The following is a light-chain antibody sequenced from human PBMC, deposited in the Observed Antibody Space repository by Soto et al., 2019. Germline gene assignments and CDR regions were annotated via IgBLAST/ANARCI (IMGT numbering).Light chain of an antibody. CDR2: KVS. V-gene: IGLV2-14*01. J-gene: IGLJ2*01. CDR3: SSYTSSSTLE. Sequence: QSALTQPASVSGSPGQSITISCTGTSSDVGGYNYVSWYQQHPGKAPKLMIYKVSNRPSGVSNRFSGSKSGNTASLTISGLQAEDEADYYCSSYTSSSTLEFGGGTKVTVL. CDR1: SSDVGGYNY.